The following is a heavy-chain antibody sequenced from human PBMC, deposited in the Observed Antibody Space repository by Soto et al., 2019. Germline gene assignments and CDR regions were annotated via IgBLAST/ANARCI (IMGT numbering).Heavy chain of an antibody. D-gene: IGHD1-1*01. CDR1: GYTFTGYY. CDR2: INPNSGVT. Sequence: ASVKVSCKASGYTFTGYYVHWVRQAPGQGLEWRGWINPNSGVTNYAQKFQGWVAMTRVTSISTAYMEVSSLRSDDTAVYYCARASKSTTPDFDYWGQGTPVTVSS. CDR3: ARASKSTTPDFDY. J-gene: IGHJ4*02. V-gene: IGHV1-2*04.